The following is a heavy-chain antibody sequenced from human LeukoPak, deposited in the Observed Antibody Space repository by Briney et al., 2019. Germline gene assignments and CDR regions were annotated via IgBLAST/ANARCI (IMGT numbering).Heavy chain of an antibody. V-gene: IGHV1-18*01. CDR1: GYTFTSYG. Sequence: ASVKVSCKASGYTFTSYGISWVRQAPGQGREWMGWVSAYNGNTNYAQKLQGRVTMTTDTSTRTAYMEMSSLRSEDTALYYCALTTNYYDSSGYHYGWFDPWGQGTLVTVSS. J-gene: IGHJ5*02. D-gene: IGHD3-22*01. CDR3: ALTTNYYDSSGYHYGWFDP. CDR2: VSAYNGNT.